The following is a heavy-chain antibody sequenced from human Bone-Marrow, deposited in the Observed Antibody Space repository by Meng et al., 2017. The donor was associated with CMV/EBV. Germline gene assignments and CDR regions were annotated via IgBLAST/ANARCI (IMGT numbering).Heavy chain of an antibody. V-gene: IGHV1-46*01. CDR2: IDPSGDNT. Sequence: ASVKVSCKASGYTFIDYYLHWVRQAPGQGLEWMGIIDPSGDNTRYAQKFQDRVTMTRDTSTSTVYLELSSLTSDDTAVYYCAMFTYSSRWSGDYWGQGTLVTGSS. CDR1: GYTFIDYY. CDR3: AMFTYSSRWSGDY. J-gene: IGHJ4*02. D-gene: IGHD6-19*01.